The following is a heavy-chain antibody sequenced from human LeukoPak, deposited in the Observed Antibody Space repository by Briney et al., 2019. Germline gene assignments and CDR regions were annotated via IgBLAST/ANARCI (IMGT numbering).Heavy chain of an antibody. D-gene: IGHD6-13*01. Sequence: PGGSLRLSCAASGFTFSSYEMNWVRQAPGKGLEWLSYIYSSGSTIYYADSVKGRFTISRDNAKKLLYLQMNSLRAEDTAVYYCARAPGSSGYAFDIWGQGTVVTVSS. V-gene: IGHV3-48*03. J-gene: IGHJ3*02. CDR3: ARAPGSSGYAFDI. CDR1: GFTFSSYE. CDR2: IYSSGSTI.